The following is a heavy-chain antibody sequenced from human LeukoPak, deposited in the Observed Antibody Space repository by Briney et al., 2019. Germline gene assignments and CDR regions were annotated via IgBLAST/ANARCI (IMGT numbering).Heavy chain of an antibody. J-gene: IGHJ5*02. CDR3: ARMSYYDSSGDNWFDP. Sequence: ASVKVSCKASGYTFTSYYMHWVRQATGQGLEWMGWMNPNSGNTGYAQKFQGRVSMTRDTSISTAYMELSSLRPEDTAVYYRARMSYYDSSGDNWFDPWGQGTLVTVSS. CDR1: GYTFTSYY. CDR2: MNPNSGNT. D-gene: IGHD3-22*01. V-gene: IGHV1-8*02.